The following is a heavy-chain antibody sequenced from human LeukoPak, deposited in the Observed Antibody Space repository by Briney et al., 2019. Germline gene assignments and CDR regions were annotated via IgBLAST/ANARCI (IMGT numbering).Heavy chain of an antibody. D-gene: IGHD5-18*01. V-gene: IGHV1-2*02. J-gene: IGHJ5*02. CDR1: GYTFTGYY. CDR2: INPNSGGT. CDR3: ARVGRKSYSYGLWFDP. Sequence: ASVKVSCKASGYTFTGYYMHWVRQAPGQGLEWMGWINPNSGGTNYAQKFQGRVTMTRDTSISTAYMELSRLRSDDTAVYYCARVGRKSYSYGLWFDPWGQGTLVTVSS.